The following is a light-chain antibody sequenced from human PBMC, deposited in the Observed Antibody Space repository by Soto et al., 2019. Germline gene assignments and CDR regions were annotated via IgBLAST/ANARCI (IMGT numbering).Light chain of an antibody. CDR2: ELS. Sequence: QSVLTQPPSASGSPGQAVTISCTGTSSDVGGYNYVSWYQQHPGKAPKLMISELSKRPSGVPDRFSGSKSGNTASLTVSGLQAEDEADYYFSSYGGGNTVVFGRGAQLTVL. CDR1: SSDVGGYNY. V-gene: IGLV2-8*01. CDR3: SSYGGGNTVV. J-gene: IGLJ2*01.